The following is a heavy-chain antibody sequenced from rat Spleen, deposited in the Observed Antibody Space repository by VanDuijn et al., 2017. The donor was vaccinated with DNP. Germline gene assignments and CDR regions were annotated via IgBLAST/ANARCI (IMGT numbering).Heavy chain of an antibody. CDR1: GFTFSDYY. CDR2: ISYDGGST. J-gene: IGHJ3*01. Sequence: EVQLVESRGGLAQPGRSLKLSCAASGFTFSDYYMAWVRQAPTKGLEWVASISYDGGSTHYRDSVKGRFTISRDHARSTLYLQMDSLRSEDTATYYCATSSYYGYDYGFAYWGQGTLVTVSS. CDR3: ATSSYYGYDYGFAY. D-gene: IGHD1-7*01. V-gene: IGHV5-20*01.